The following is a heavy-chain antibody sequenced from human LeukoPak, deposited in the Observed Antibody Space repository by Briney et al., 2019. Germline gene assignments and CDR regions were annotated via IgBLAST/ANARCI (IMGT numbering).Heavy chain of an antibody. V-gene: IGHV3-23*01. Sequence: GGSLRLSCAASGFTFSSYWMNWARQAPGKGLEWVSAISGSGGSTYYADSVKGRFTISRDNSKNTLYLQMNSLRAEDTAVYYCAKDRGWELSSRTFDYWGQGTLVTVSS. CDR1: GFTFSSYW. J-gene: IGHJ4*02. CDR3: AKDRGWELSSRTFDY. CDR2: ISGSGGST. D-gene: IGHD1-26*01.